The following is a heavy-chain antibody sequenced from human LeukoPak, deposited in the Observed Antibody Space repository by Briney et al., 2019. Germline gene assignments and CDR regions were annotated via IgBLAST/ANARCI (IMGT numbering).Heavy chain of an antibody. CDR2: IKSKTEGGTA. CDR3: TTVGGYDYFDY. J-gene: IGHJ4*02. V-gene: IGHV3-15*01. Sequence: GGSLRLSCAACGLIFKNAWTKWVRQAPGKGLEWVGRIKSKTEGGTAVYAAPVKGRFTISRDESKNTLFLQLNSLKTEDTAVYYWTTVGGYDYFDYWGQGTLVTVSS. D-gene: IGHD5-12*01. CDR1: GLIFKNAW.